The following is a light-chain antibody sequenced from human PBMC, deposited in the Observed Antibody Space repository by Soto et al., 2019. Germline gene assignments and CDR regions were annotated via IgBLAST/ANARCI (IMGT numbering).Light chain of an antibody. CDR2: GAS. CDR1: QSVTAN. J-gene: IGKJ2*01. Sequence: EIVMTQSPATLSVSPGERATPSSRASQSVTANLAWYQQNPGQAPRLLIYGASTRATGIPARFSGSGSGTEFTLTISSLQSEDFAVYYCQQYNNWPPRYTFGQGTKLEIK. CDR3: QQYNNWPPRYT. V-gene: IGKV3-15*01.